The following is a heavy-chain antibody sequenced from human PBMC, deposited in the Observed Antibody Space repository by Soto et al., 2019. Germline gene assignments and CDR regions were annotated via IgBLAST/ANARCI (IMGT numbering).Heavy chain of an antibody. CDR3: ARDWVKWGIAAAGKDY. J-gene: IGHJ4*02. CDR1: GYTFTSYG. Sequence: QVQLVQSGAEVKKPGASVKVSCKASGYTFTSYGISWVRQAPGQGLEWMGWISAYNGNTNYAQKLQGRVTMTTDTSTSTDYMELRSLRSDDTAVYYCARDWVKWGIAAAGKDYWGQGTLVTVSS. D-gene: IGHD6-13*01. V-gene: IGHV1-18*01. CDR2: ISAYNGNT.